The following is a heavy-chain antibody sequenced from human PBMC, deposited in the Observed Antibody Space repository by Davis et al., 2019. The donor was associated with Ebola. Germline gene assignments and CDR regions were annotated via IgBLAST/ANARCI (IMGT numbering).Heavy chain of an antibody. J-gene: IGHJ4*02. D-gene: IGHD2/OR15-2a*01. V-gene: IGHV3-21*01. CDR2: ISSSSYI. CDR1: GFTFSSYS. Sequence: PGGSLRLSCAASGFTFSSYSMNWVRQAPGKGLEWVSSISSSSYIYFADSVKGRFTISRDNAKNSLYLQMNSLRAEDTAVYYCARDFLLFHEAYFDYWGQGTLVTVSS. CDR3: ARDFLLFHEAYFDY.